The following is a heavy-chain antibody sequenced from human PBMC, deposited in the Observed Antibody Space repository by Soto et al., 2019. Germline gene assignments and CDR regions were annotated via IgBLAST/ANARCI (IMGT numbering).Heavy chain of an antibody. CDR2: IIPILGIA. V-gene: IGHV1-69*02. D-gene: IGHD3-16*01. CDR1: GGTFSSYT. CDR3: AREGEMPYYYYGLDV. J-gene: IGHJ6*02. Sequence: SVKVSCKASGGTFSSYTISWVRQAPGQGLEWMGRIIPILGIANYAQKFQGRVTMTTDTSTSTVYMDLRSLRSDDTAVYYCAREGEMPYYYYGLDVWGQGTTVTVSS.